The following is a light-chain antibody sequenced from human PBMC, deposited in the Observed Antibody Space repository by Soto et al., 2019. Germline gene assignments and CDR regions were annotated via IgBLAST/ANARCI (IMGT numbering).Light chain of an antibody. CDR3: QQYASAPLT. V-gene: IGKV3-20*01. CDR1: QSVAKNY. J-gene: IGKJ4*01. Sequence: EIVLTQSPGTLSLSPGEGATLSCRASQSVAKNYLAWYKQKPGQAPRLLIYDASSRATDIPDRFSGSGSETDFTLTISGLEHEDFAVYYCQQYASAPLTFGGGTKVEIK. CDR2: DAS.